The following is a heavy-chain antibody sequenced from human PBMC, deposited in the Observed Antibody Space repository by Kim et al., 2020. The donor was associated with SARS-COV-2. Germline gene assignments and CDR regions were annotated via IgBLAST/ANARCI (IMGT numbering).Heavy chain of an antibody. J-gene: IGHJ4*02. V-gene: IGHV3-48*02. CDR3: ARDRGITIFGVVIMTFDY. Sequence: GGSLRLSCAASGFTFSSYSMNWVRQAPGKGLEWVSYISSSSSTIYYADSVKGRFTISRDNAKNSLYLQMNSLRDEDTAVYYCARDRGITIFGVVIMTFDYWGQGTLVTVSS. D-gene: IGHD3-3*01. CDR2: ISSSSSTI. CDR1: GFTFSSYS.